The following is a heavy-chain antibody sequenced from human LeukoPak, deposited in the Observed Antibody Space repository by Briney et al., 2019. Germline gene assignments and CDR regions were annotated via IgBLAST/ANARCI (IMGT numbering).Heavy chain of an antibody. CDR3: TTALSSGWNGESFDY. V-gene: IGHV3-15*01. J-gene: IGHJ4*02. D-gene: IGHD6-19*01. Sequence: GGSLRLSCAASGFTFSNAWMSWGRQAPGRGLEWVGRIKSKTDGGTTDYAAPVKGRFTISRYDSKNTLYLQMNSLKTEDTAVYYCTTALSSGWNGESFDYWGQGTLVTVSS. CDR2: IKSKTDGGTT. CDR1: GFTFSNAW.